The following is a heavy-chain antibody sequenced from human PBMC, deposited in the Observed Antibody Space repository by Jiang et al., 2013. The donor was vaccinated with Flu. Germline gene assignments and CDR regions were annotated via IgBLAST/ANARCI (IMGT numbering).Heavy chain of an antibody. CDR2: IDWDDDK. CDR3: ARIRCYYGSGSYYCGWFDP. CDR1: GFSLSTSGMC. D-gene: IGHD3-10*01. J-gene: IGHJ5*02. Sequence: KPTQTLTLTCTFSGFSLSTSGMCVSWIRQPPGKALEWLARIDWDDDKYYSTSLKTRLTISKDTSKNQVVLTMTNMDPVDTATYYCARIRCYYGSGSYYCGWFDPWGQGTLVTVSS. V-gene: IGHV2-70*11.